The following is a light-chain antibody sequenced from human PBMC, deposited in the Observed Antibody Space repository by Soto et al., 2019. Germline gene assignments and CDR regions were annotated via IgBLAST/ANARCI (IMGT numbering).Light chain of an antibody. Sequence: EIVMTQSPATLSVSPGERATLSCRASQSIRSNLAWYQQKPGQAPRLLIYGASTRATGIPARFSGSGSGTEFTLTISSLQSEDFADYYCQQYNNWPGLTFGGGTKVDI. CDR2: GAS. CDR1: QSIRSN. CDR3: QQYNNWPGLT. J-gene: IGKJ4*01. V-gene: IGKV3-15*01.